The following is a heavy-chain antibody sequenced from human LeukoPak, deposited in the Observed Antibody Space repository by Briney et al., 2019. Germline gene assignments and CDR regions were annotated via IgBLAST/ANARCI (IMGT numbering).Heavy chain of an antibody. D-gene: IGHD3-22*01. Sequence: SETLSLTCTVSGGSISSYYWGWIRQPPGKGLEWIGSIYHSGSTYYNPSLKSRVTISVDTSKNQFSLKLSSVTAADTAVYYCARATYYYDSRYYFDYWGQGTLVTVSS. CDR2: IYHSGST. J-gene: IGHJ4*02. CDR3: ARATYYYDSRYYFDY. V-gene: IGHV4-38-2*02. CDR1: GGSISSYY.